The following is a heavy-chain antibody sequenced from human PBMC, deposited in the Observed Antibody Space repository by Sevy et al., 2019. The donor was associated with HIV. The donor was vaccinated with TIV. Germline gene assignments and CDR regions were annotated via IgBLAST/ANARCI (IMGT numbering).Heavy chain of an antibody. D-gene: IGHD2-15*01. Sequence: GGSLRLSCTASGFPFSNYWMSWVRQAPGKGLAWVANINEDGSEKDNVGSVKGRFTISRDNPKNSLYLQLNSLRAEDTAVYYCARAQTSCGGGSCYPGWFDPWGQGTLVTVSS. CDR2: INEDGSEK. J-gene: IGHJ5*02. CDR3: ARAQTSCGGGSCYPGWFDP. V-gene: IGHV3-7*01. CDR1: GFPFSNYW.